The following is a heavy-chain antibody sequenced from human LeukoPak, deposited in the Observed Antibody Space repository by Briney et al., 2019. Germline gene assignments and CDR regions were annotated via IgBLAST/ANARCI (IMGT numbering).Heavy chain of an antibody. CDR1: EFSVGSNY. J-gene: IGHJ6*03. Sequence: GGSLRLSCAASEFSVGSNYMTWVRQAPGKGLEWVSLIYSGGSTYYADSVKGRFTISRDNSKNTLYLQMNSLRAEDTAVYYCARDRLANNYYYYYMDVWGKGTTVTVSS. CDR3: ARDRLANNYYYYYMDV. D-gene: IGHD6-6*01. V-gene: IGHV3-66*01. CDR2: IYSGGST.